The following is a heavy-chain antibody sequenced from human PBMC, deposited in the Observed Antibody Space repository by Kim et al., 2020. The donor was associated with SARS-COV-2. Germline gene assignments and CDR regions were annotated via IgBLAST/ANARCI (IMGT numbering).Heavy chain of an antibody. CDR3: ARTTIVGATTE. CDR2: ISSSGSTI. D-gene: IGHD1-26*01. Sequence: GGSLRLSCAASGFTFSSYEMNWVRQAPGKGLEWVSYISSSGSTIYYADSVKGRFTISRDNAKNSLYLQMNSLRAEDTAVYYCARTTIVGATTEWGQGTLVTVSS. V-gene: IGHV3-48*03. J-gene: IGHJ4*02. CDR1: GFTFSSYE.